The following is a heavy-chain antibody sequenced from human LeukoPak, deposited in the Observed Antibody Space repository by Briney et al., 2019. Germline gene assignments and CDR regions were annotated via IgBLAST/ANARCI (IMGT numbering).Heavy chain of an antibody. V-gene: IGHV3-33*01. Sequence: GGSLRLSCAASGFVFSSFGMHWVRQAPGKGLEWVAAIWDAGSNKYYADSVKGRFTISGDNSKNTLYLQMNSLRAEDTAVYYCASTPFYCSGSSCPYYMDFWGKGTTVTVSS. CDR2: IWDAGSNK. CDR1: GFVFSSFG. D-gene: IGHD2-15*01. J-gene: IGHJ6*03. CDR3: ASTPFYCSGSSCPYYMDF.